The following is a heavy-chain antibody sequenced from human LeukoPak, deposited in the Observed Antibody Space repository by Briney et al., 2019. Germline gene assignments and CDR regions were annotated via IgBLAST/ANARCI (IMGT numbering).Heavy chain of an antibody. J-gene: IGHJ4*02. CDR2: IYYSGST. CDR1: GGSISSSSYY. D-gene: IGHD3-10*01. CDR3: ARHGSGSYVFDY. Sequence: SETLSLPCTVSGGSISSSSYYWGWIRQPPGKGLEWIGSIYYSGSTYYNPSLKSRVTISVDTSKNQFSLKLSSVTVADTAVYYCARHGSGSYVFDYWGQGTLVSVSS. V-gene: IGHV4-39*01.